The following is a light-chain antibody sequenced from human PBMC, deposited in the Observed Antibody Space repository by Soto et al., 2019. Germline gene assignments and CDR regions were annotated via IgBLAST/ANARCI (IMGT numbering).Light chain of an antibody. V-gene: IGLV2-14*03. CDR3: SSYTTSNTRQIV. CDR2: DVS. CDR1: SSDVGGYNY. J-gene: IGLJ1*01. Sequence: ALTQPASVSGSPGQSITISCTGTSSDVGGYNYVSWYQHHPGKAPKLMIYDVSNRPSGVSNRFSGSKSGNTASLTISGLQPEDEADYYCSSYTTSNTRQIVLGTGTKVTVL.